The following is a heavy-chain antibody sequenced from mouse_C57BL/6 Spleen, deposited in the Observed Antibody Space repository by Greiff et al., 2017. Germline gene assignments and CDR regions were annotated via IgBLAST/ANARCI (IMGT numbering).Heavy chain of an antibody. Sequence: EVQGVESGEGLVKPGGSLKLSCAASGFTFSSYAMSWVRQTPEKRLEWVAYISSGGDYIYYADTVKGRFTISRDNARNTLYLQMSSLKSEDTAMDYCTRHYYGSSLSYWYFDVWGTGTTVTVSA. CDR3: TRHYYGSSLSYWYFDV. V-gene: IGHV5-9-1*02. CDR1: GFTFSSYA. J-gene: IGHJ1*03. CDR2: ISSGGDYI. D-gene: IGHD1-1*01.